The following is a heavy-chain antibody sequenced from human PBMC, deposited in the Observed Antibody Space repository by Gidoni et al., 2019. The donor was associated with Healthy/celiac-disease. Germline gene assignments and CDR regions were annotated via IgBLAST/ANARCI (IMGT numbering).Heavy chain of an antibody. J-gene: IGHJ4*02. CDR2: ISSSSSYT. CDR1: GFTFSAYY. CDR3: ARRDILTGYSWDYYFDY. D-gene: IGHD3-9*01. Sequence: QVQLVESGGGLVKPGGSLRLSCAASGFTFSAYYMSWIRQAPGKGLEWVSYISSSSSYTNYADSVKGRFTISRDNAKNSLYLQMNSLRAEDTAVYYCARRDILTGYSWDYYFDYWGQGTLVTVSS. V-gene: IGHV3-11*05.